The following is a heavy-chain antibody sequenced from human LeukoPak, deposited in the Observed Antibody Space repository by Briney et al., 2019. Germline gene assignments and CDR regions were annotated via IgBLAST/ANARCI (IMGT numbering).Heavy chain of an antibody. J-gene: IGHJ4*02. Sequence: GGSLRLSCAASGFTFSSYSMDWVRQAPGKGLEWVSSISSSSSYIYYADSVKGRFTISRDNAKNSLYLQMNSLRAEDTAVYYCARDGHPYSSSANRHFDYWGQGTLVTVSS. CDR3: ARDGHPYSSSANRHFDY. CDR1: GFTFSSYS. V-gene: IGHV3-21*01. D-gene: IGHD6-6*01. CDR2: ISSSSSYI.